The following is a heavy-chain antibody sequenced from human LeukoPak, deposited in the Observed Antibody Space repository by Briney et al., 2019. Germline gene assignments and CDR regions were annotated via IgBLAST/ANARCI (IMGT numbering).Heavy chain of an antibody. CDR1: GGSISSSSYY. J-gene: IGHJ5*02. CDR3: AREGSSGYYRWFDP. V-gene: IGHV4-39*07. Sequence: SETLSLTCTVSGGSISSSSYYWGWIRQPPGKGLEWIGSIYYSGSTYYNPSLKSRVTISVDTSKNQFSLKLSSVTAADTAVYYCAREGSSGYYRWFDPWGQGTLVTVSS. CDR2: IYYSGST. D-gene: IGHD3-22*01.